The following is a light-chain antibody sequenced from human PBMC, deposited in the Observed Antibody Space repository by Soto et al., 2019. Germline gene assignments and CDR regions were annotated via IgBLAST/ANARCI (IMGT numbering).Light chain of an antibody. CDR3: QQYGSSPSFT. J-gene: IGKJ3*01. CDR1: QSVSSSY. CDR2: DAS. V-gene: IGKV3-20*01. Sequence: EIVLTQSPGTLSLCPGERATLSCRASQSVSSSYLAWYQQKPGQAPRLLIYDASSRATGITDRFSGSGSGTYFTLTISKLETEDFSVYYCQQYGSSPSFTFGPRNKVDIK.